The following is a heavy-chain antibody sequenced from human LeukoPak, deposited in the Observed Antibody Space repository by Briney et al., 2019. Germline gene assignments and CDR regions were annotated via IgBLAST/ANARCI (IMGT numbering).Heavy chain of an antibody. CDR2: ISASGDVT. J-gene: IGHJ3*02. Sequence: GGSLRLSCAASGFSFSAYPMGWVRQAPGKGLQWLSGISASGDVTFHADRVKGRFAISRDNSKNTLYLQMTGLRAGDTAVYYCAKEWVMGAFDIWGQGTMVTVSS. CDR3: AKEWVMGAFDI. D-gene: IGHD2-21*01. V-gene: IGHV3-23*01. CDR1: GFSFSAYP.